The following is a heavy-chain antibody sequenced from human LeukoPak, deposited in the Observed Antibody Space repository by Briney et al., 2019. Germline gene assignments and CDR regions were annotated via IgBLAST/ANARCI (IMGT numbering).Heavy chain of an antibody. CDR2: ISYDGSNK. D-gene: IGHD6-6*01. V-gene: IGHV3-30*18. J-gene: IGHJ5*02. Sequence: PGRSLRLSCAASGFTFSSYGMHWVRQAPGKGLEWVAVISYDGSNKYYADSVKGRFTISRDNSKNTLYLQMNSLRAEDTAVYYCAKGVASIAARPFSWFDPWGQGTLVIVSS. CDR3: AKGVASIAARPFSWFDP. CDR1: GFTFSSYG.